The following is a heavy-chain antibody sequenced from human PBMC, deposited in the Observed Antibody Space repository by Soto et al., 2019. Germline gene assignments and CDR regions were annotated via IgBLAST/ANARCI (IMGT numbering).Heavy chain of an antibody. D-gene: IGHD3-9*01. CDR3: AKRLKPGRYFDWPHPNWFDP. Sequence: GGSLRLSCAASGFTFSSYAMSWVRQAPGKGLEWVSAISGSGGSTYYADSVKGRFTISRDNSKNTLYLQMNSLRAEDTAVYYCAKRLKPGRYFDWPHPNWFDPWGQGTLVTVSS. CDR1: GFTFSSYA. V-gene: IGHV3-23*01. J-gene: IGHJ5*02. CDR2: ISGSGGST.